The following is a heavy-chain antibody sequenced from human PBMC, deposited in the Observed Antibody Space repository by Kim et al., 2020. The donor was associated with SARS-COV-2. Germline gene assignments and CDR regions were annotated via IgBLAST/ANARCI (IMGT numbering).Heavy chain of an antibody. D-gene: IGHD3-22*01. Sequence: SVKVSCKASGGTFSSYAISWVRQAPGQGLEWMGGIIPIFGTANYAQKFQGRVTITADESTSTAYMELSSLRTEDTAVYYCESDRRDDSSGYTDALDNWGQGTMVTVSS. J-gene: IGHJ3*02. V-gene: IGHV1-69*13. CDR2: IIPIFGTA. CDR3: ESDRRDDSSGYTDALDN. CDR1: GGTFSSYA.